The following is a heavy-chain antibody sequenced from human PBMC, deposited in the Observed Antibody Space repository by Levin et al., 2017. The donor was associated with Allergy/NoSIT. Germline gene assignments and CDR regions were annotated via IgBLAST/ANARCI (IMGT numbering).Heavy chain of an antibody. V-gene: IGHV3-72*01. D-gene: IGHD6-13*01. J-gene: IGHJ4*02. Sequence: LSLTCAASGFTFSDHYMDWVRQAPGKGLEWVGRTRNKANSYTTEYAASVKGRFTISRDDSKNSLYLQMNCLKTEDTAVYYCARVRGSSWSSSYFDYWGQGTLVTVSS. CDR3: ARVRGSSWSSSYFDY. CDR2: TRNKANSYTT. CDR1: GFTFSDHY.